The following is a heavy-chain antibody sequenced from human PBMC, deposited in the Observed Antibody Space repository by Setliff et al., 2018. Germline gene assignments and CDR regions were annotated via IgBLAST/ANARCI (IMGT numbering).Heavy chain of an antibody. CDR1: GFTFTDAW. CDR2: IYYSGST. V-gene: IGHV4-38-2*01. Sequence: GSLRLSCAASGFTFTDAWMSWVRQPPGKGLEWIGSIYYSGSTYYNPSLKSRVTISVDTSKNQFSLKLSSVTAADTAVYYCARFAGSSWVDYWGQGTLVTVSS. CDR3: ARFAGSSWVDY. J-gene: IGHJ4*02. D-gene: IGHD6-13*01.